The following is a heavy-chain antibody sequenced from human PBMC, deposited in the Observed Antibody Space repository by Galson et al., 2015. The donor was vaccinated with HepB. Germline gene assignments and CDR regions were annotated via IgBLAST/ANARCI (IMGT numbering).Heavy chain of an antibody. J-gene: IGHJ5*02. Sequence: SLRLSCAASGFTFSSYGMHWVRQAPGKGLEWVAVISLHGKNKYYADSVKGRFTISRDNSKNTLYLQMDGLRIEDTAVYYCAKYAPYGDYQDWFDPWGQGTLV. CDR3: AKYAPYGDYQDWFDP. CDR2: ISLHGKNK. CDR1: GFTFSSYG. V-gene: IGHV3-30*18. D-gene: IGHD4-17*01.